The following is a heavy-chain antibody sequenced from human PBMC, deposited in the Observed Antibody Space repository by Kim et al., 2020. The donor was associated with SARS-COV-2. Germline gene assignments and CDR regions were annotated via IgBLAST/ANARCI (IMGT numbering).Heavy chain of an antibody. Sequence: GGSLRLSCAASGFTFSSYAMSWVRQAPGKGLEWVSAISGSGGSTYYADSVKGRFTISRDNSKNTLYLQMNSLRAEDTAVYYCAKAPIGLRGLLGSSRYYFDYWGQGTLVTVSS. D-gene: IGHD4-17*01. J-gene: IGHJ4*02. CDR2: ISGSGGST. CDR1: GFTFSSYA. CDR3: AKAPIGLRGLLGSSRYYFDY. V-gene: IGHV3-23*01.